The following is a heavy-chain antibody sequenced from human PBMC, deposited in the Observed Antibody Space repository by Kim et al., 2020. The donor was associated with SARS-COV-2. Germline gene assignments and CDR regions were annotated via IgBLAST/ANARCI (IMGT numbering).Heavy chain of an antibody. CDR3: ARWCSSTSCLDDAFDI. V-gene: IGHV1-8*01. D-gene: IGHD2-2*01. J-gene: IGHJ3*02. Sequence: KFQGRVTMTRNTSISTAYMELSSLRSEDTAVYYCARWCSSTSCLDDAFDIWGQGTMVTVSS.